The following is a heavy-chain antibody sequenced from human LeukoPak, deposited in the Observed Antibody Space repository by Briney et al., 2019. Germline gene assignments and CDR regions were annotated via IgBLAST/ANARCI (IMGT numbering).Heavy chain of an antibody. V-gene: IGHV1-69*06. CDR2: IIPIFGTA. J-gene: IGHJ6*03. CDR3: ARAKVNYYYYYMDV. CDR1: GYTFTSYA. Sequence: GASVKVSCKASGYTFTSYAMNWVRQAPGQGLEWMGGIIPIFGTANYAQKFQGRVTITADKSTSTAYMELSSLRSEDTAVYYCARAKVNYYYYYMDVWGKGTTVTVSS.